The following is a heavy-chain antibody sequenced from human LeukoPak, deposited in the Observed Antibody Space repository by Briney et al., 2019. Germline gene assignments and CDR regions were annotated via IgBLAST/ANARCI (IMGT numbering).Heavy chain of an antibody. CDR3: ARGRSSGHYYDY. Sequence: SETLSLTCTASGGSISSYYWNWIRQSAGKRLEWIGRIYASGRTDYNPSLKSRVTMSVDRSKNQFSLKVTYVTAADTAVYYCARGRSSGHYYDYWGQGTLVTVSS. V-gene: IGHV4-4*07. J-gene: IGHJ4*02. D-gene: IGHD3-22*01. CDR1: GGSISSYY. CDR2: IYASGRT.